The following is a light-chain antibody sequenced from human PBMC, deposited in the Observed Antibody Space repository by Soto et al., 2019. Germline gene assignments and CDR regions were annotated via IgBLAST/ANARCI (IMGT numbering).Light chain of an antibody. CDR3: QQYNSYST. Sequence: IQMTPSPSTPSASVGDRVTMTCRASQSISSWLAWYQQKPGKAPKLLIYKASSLESGVPSRFSGSGSGTEFTLTISSLQPDDFATYYCQQYNSYSTFGQGTTGDIK. V-gene: IGKV1-5*03. CDR1: QSISSW. J-gene: IGKJ1*01. CDR2: KAS.